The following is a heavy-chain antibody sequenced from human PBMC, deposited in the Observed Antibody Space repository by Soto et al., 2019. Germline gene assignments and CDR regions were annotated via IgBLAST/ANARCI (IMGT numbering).Heavy chain of an antibody. Sequence: QVQLVQSGAEVKKPGASVKVSCKVSGYTLTELSMHWVRQAPGKGLEWMGGFDPEDGETIYAQKFQGRVTMTEDTSTDTAYMELSSLRSEDTAVYYCATYGLRDFDWLLHRGGGMDVWGQGTTVTVSS. CDR3: ATYGLRDFDWLLHRGGGMDV. V-gene: IGHV1-24*01. D-gene: IGHD3-9*01. CDR1: GYTLTELS. CDR2: FDPEDGET. J-gene: IGHJ6*02.